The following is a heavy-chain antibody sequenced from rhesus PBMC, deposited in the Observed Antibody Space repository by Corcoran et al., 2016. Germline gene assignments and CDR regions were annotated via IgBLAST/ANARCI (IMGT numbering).Heavy chain of an antibody. CDR1: GGSITTGSYY. CDR3: TRFAD. Sequence: QVQLQESGPGLVKPSETLSLTCAVSGGSITTGSYYWSWIRQPPGKGLEWIGYITNSGSTSYNPSLKIRVTISRDTSKNLFSLRLTSVTAADTAVYYCTRFADWGQGVLVTVSS. V-gene: IGHV4-122*02. J-gene: IGHJ4*01. CDR2: ITNSGST.